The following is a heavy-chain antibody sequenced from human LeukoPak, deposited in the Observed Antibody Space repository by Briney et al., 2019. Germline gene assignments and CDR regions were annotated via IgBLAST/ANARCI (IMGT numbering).Heavy chain of an antibody. V-gene: IGHV3-49*04. D-gene: IGHD2-15*01. J-gene: IGHJ5*02. CDR3: TTGNVVVGAAEGGFDQ. CDR1: GFTFGDYV. CDR2: IRSKAYGGTT. Sequence: GRSLRLSCRGSGFTFGDYVMSWGRQAPGKGLEWVGFIRSKAYGGTTEYAASVKVRFTISRDDSKSIAYLQMNSLNTDDTAVYYCTTGNVVVGAAEGGFDQCGQGTLVTVSS.